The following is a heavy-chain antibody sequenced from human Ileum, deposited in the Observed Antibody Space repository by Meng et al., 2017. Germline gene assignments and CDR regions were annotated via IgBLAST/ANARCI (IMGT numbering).Heavy chain of an antibody. CDR1: GFTFDDYA. J-gene: IGHJ5*02. D-gene: IGHD6-13*01. V-gene: IGHV3-9*03. Sequence: SLKISCAASGFTFDDYAMHWVRQAPGKGLEWVSGISWNSGSIGYADSVKGRFTISRDNAKNSLYLQMNSLRAEDMALYYCAKGGIAAAGTGWFDPWGQGTLVTVSS. CDR3: AKGGIAAAGTGWFDP. CDR2: ISWNSGSI.